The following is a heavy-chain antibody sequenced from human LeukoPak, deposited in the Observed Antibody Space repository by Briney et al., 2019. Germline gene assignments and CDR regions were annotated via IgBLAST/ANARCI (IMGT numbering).Heavy chain of an antibody. Sequence: GSLRLSCAASGFIFSSYGMHWVRQAPGKGLEWVAHIRNDGSNEYYAESVKGRLTISRDNSKNTLYLQMNSLRAEDTAVYYCAKDNHHSIAVASGLDYWGQGTLVAVSS. CDR1: GFIFSSYG. CDR2: IRNDGSNE. D-gene: IGHD6-19*01. V-gene: IGHV3-30*02. CDR3: AKDNHHSIAVASGLDY. J-gene: IGHJ4*02.